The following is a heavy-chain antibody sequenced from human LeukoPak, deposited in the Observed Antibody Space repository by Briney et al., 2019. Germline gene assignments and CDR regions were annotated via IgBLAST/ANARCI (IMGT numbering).Heavy chain of an antibody. V-gene: IGHV4-39*01. J-gene: IGHJ4*02. D-gene: IGHD2-2*01. CDR1: GGSISSSSYY. Sequence: PSETLSLTCTVSGGSISSSSYYWGWIRQPPGKGREWIGSIYYSGSTYYNPSLKSRVTISVDTSKNQFSLKLSSVTAAGTAVYYCARQLGYCSSTSCYADKVDYWGQGTLVIVSS. CDR2: IYYSGST. CDR3: ARQLGYCSSTSCYADKVDY.